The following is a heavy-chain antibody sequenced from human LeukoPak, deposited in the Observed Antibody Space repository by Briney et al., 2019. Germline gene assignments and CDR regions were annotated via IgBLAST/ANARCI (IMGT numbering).Heavy chain of an antibody. J-gene: IGHJ4*02. Sequence: PSETLSLTCTVSGDSISSSNYYWGWIRQPPGKGLEWIASIYYSGSPYYNPSLKSRVTISVDMSKNQFSLRLSSVTAADTAVYYCARVSGYDWESFYDYWGQGTLVTVSS. CDR3: ARVSGYDWESFYDY. V-gene: IGHV4-39*07. CDR2: IYYSGSP. D-gene: IGHD5-12*01. CDR1: GDSISSSNYY.